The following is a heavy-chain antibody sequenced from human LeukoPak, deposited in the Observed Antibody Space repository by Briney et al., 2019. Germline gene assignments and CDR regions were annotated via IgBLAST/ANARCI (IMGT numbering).Heavy chain of an antibody. Sequence: GGSLRLSCAASGFTLSSYSMSWVRQAPGKGLEWVANIKQDGSETHYVASVKGRFTISRDNAKSSLYLQMSSLRGDDTAVYYCARLTNRYFDLWGRGTLVSASS. CDR1: GFTLSSYS. V-gene: IGHV3-7*01. J-gene: IGHJ2*01. D-gene: IGHD4/OR15-4a*01. CDR3: ARLTNRYFDL. CDR2: IKQDGSET.